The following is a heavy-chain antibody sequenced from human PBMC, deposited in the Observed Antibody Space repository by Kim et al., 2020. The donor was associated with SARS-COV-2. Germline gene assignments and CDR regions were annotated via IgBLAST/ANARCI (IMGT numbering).Heavy chain of an antibody. D-gene: IGHD3-22*01. V-gene: IGHV4-39*07. Sequence: SETLSLTCTVSGGSISSSSYYWGWIRQPPGKGLEWIGSIYYSGSTYYNPSLKSRVTISVDTSKNQFSLKLSSVTAADTAVYYCARVSVVVIKGGFDYWGQGTLVTVSS. J-gene: IGHJ4*02. CDR3: ARVSVVVIKGGFDY. CDR2: IYYSGST. CDR1: GGSISSSSYY.